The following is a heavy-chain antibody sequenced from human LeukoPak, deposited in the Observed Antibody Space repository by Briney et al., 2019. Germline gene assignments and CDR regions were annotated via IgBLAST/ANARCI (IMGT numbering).Heavy chain of an antibody. V-gene: IGHV3-53*01. CDR1: GFTVGSIY. CDR2: IYSGGNT. D-gene: IGHD4-17*01. CDR3: AAYGQDAFDI. J-gene: IGHJ3*02. Sequence: GGSLRLSCAASGFTVGSIYMNWVRQAPGKGLEWVSAIYSGGNTYNADSVKGRFTISRDNSKNTVYLQMNSLRAEDTAVYYCAAYGQDAFDIWGQGTMVTVSS.